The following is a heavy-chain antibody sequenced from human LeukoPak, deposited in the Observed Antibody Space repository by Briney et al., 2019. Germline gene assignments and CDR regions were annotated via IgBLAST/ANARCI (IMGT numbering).Heavy chain of an antibody. CDR1: GYSISSGYY. Sequence: SETLSLTCTVSGYSISSGYYWGWIRQPPGKGLEWIGSIYHSGSTYYNPSLKSRVTISVDTSKNQFSLKLSSVTAADTAVYYCAREKYHLDYWGQGTLVTVSS. V-gene: IGHV4-38-2*02. D-gene: IGHD2-2*01. CDR2: IYHSGST. CDR3: AREKYHLDY. J-gene: IGHJ4*02.